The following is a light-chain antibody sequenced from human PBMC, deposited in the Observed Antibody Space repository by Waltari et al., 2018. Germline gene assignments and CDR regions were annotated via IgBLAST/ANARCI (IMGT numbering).Light chain of an antibody. Sequence: LPAYSGDKVTITCRASQTMNKWLARYQQKPGKAPSLLIFDAASLQSGVPFRFSGSGSGTEFTLTISSLQPDDYATYYCQQYNTYPYTFGQGTKLEIK. CDR1: QTMNKW. CDR3: QQYNTYPYT. J-gene: IGKJ2*01. CDR2: DAA. V-gene: IGKV1-5*01.